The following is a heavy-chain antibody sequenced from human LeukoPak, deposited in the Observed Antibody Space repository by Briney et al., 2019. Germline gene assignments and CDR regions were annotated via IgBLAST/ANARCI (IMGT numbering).Heavy chain of an antibody. CDR1: GFTFSTYA. CDR2: ISTNGDGT. J-gene: IGHJ4*02. CDR3: ARYRGSCYNS. Sequence: GGSLRLSCAASGFTFSTYAMHWVRQGPGQRLEYVAAISTNGDGTYYANSVRGRFTISRDNSKNTLYLQMGSLRAEDMAVYYCARYRGSCYNSWGQGTLVTVSS. D-gene: IGHD2-15*01. V-gene: IGHV3-64*01.